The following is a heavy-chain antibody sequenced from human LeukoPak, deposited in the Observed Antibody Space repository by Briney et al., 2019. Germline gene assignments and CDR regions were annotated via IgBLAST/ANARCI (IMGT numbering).Heavy chain of an antibody. V-gene: IGHV4-4*07. D-gene: IGHD3-10*01. J-gene: IGHJ4*02. Sequence: SETLSLTCTVSGGSISSYYWSWIRQPAGKGLEWIGRIYTSGSTNYNPSLKSRVTMSVGTSKNQFSLKLSSVTAADTAVYYCARDGAFREPYFFDYWGQGTLVTVSS. CDR2: IYTSGST. CDR1: GGSISSYY. CDR3: ARDGAFREPYFFDY.